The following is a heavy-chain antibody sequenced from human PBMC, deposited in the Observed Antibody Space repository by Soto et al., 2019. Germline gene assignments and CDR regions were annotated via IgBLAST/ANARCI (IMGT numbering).Heavy chain of an antibody. CDR2: INIYDAT. Sequence: VQLLESGGGLVQPGGSLRLSCAASGFTFSSYAMSWVRQAPGKGLEWVSSINIYDATHYVDSAKGRFTISRDNSKDTLYLQMDGLRFEDTAIYHCAKNYYFDQWGQGTLVTVSS. D-gene: IGHD3-10*01. CDR3: AKNYYFDQ. CDR1: GFTFSSYA. J-gene: IGHJ4*02. V-gene: IGHV3-23*01.